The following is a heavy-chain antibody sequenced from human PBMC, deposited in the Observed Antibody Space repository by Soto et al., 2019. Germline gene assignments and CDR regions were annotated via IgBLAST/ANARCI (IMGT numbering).Heavy chain of an antibody. Sequence: SVKVSCKASGGTFSSYAISWVRQAPGQGLEWMGGIIPIFGTANYAQKFQGRVTITADESTSTAYMELSSLRSEDTAVYYCARDGYCSSTSCYFRWNYYYYGMDVWGQGTTVTVSS. D-gene: IGHD2-2*03. CDR1: GGTFSSYA. V-gene: IGHV1-69*13. J-gene: IGHJ6*02. CDR3: ARDGYCSSTSCYFRWNYYYYGMDV. CDR2: IIPIFGTA.